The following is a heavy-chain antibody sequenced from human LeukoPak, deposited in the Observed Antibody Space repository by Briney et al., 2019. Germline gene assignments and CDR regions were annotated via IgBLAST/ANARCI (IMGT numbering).Heavy chain of an antibody. V-gene: IGHV3-21*01. Sequence: GGSLRLSCAASGFTFSSYEMNWVRQAPGKGLEWVSSISSSSSYIYYADSVKGRFTISRDNAKNSLYLQMNSLRAEDTAVYYCAREITRGDAFDIWGQGTMVTVSS. CDR3: AREITRGDAFDI. J-gene: IGHJ3*02. CDR2: ISSSSSYI. D-gene: IGHD3-3*01. CDR1: GFTFSSYE.